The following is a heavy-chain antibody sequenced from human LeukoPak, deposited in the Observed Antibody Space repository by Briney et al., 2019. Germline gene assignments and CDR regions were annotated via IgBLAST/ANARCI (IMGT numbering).Heavy chain of an antibody. V-gene: IGHV3-7*01. Sequence: GGSLRLSCAASGFTFSSSWMSWVRQAPGKGLEWVTNIKPDGSEKYYVDSVKGRFTISRDNSKNTLYLQMNSLRAEDTAVYYCASEGQDRGPITIPEVRWGQGTLVTVSS. CDR3: ASEGQDRGPITIPEVR. CDR2: IKPDGSEK. D-gene: IGHD3-9*01. J-gene: IGHJ4*02. CDR1: GFTFSSSW.